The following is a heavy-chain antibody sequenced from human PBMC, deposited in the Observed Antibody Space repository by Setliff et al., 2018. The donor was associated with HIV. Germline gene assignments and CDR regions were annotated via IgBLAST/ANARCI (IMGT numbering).Heavy chain of an antibody. CDR1: GYTFTSYA. CDR3: ARDLRGSGSYYMMGEPFDI. Sequence: AASVKVSCKASGYTFTSYAMNWVRQAPGQGLEWMGWINTNTGNPTYAQGFTGRFVFSLDTSVSTAYLQISSLKAEDTAVYYCARDLRGSGSYYMMGEPFDIWGQGTKVTVSS. D-gene: IGHD3-10*01. J-gene: IGHJ3*02. V-gene: IGHV7-4-1*02. CDR2: INTNTGNP.